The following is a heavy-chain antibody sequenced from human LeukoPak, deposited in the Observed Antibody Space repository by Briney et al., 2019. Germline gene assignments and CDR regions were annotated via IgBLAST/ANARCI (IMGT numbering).Heavy chain of an antibody. CDR1: GGSIGSYY. J-gene: IGHJ6*04. D-gene: IGHD5-12*01. CDR2: IYTSGST. Sequence: SETLSLTCTVSGGSIGSYYWSWIRQPAGKGLEWIGRIYTSGSTNYNPSLKSRVTMSVDTSKNQFSLKLSSVTAADTAVYYCARGLGGGYDFYYYYGMDVWGKGTTVTVSS. V-gene: IGHV4-4*07. CDR3: ARGLGGGYDFYYYYGMDV.